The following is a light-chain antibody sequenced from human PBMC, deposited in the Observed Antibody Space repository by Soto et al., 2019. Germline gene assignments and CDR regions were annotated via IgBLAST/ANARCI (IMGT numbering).Light chain of an antibody. CDR3: QQYGGSPRT. CDR2: GAS. CDR1: QSVSSN. J-gene: IGKJ1*01. V-gene: IGKV3-20*01. Sequence: EIVLTQSPGTLSLSPGERVTLSCRASQSVSSNLAWYQQKPGQAPRLLIYGASSRATGIPDRFSGGGSGTDFALTINRLEPEDFAVYYCQQYGGSPRTFGQGTKVDI.